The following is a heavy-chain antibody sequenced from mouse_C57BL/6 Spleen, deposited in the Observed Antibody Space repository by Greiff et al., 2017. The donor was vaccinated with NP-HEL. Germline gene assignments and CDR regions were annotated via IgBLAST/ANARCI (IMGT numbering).Heavy chain of an antibody. CDR2: IRNKANGYTT. Sequence: DVKLVESGGGLVQPGGSLSLSCAASGFTFTDYYMSWVRQPPGKALEWLGFIRNKANGYTTEYSASVKGRFTISRDNSQSILYLQMNALRAEDSATYYCARSYYSNFDYWGQGTTLTVSS. V-gene: IGHV7-3*01. J-gene: IGHJ2*01. D-gene: IGHD2-5*01. CDR1: GFTFTDYY. CDR3: ARSYYSNFDY.